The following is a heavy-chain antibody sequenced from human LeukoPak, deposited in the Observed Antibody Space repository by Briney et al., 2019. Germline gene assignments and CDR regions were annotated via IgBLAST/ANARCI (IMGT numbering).Heavy chain of an antibody. J-gene: IGHJ5*02. CDR3: ARASDPWLQLT. CDR2: IKQDGSEK. V-gene: IGHV3-7*05. Sequence: GGSLRLSCAASGFAFSNYWMIWVSQAPGKGLEWVGNIKQDGSEKRYADSVRGRFSISRDNAQTSLYLQMNSLRAEDTAVYYCARASDPWLQLTWGQGTLVTVSS. D-gene: IGHD5-24*01. CDR1: GFAFSNYW.